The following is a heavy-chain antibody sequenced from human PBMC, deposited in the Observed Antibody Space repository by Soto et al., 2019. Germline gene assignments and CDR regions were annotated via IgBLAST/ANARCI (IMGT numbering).Heavy chain of an antibody. CDR2: ISPFNGNT. V-gene: IGHV1-18*01. D-gene: IGHD1-26*01. CDR1: GYPFTHYG. Sequence: ASVKVSCKSSGYPFTHYGITWVRQAPGHGLEWMGWISPFNGNTNYGQTLQGRVTLTTDTSTSTVYMELRSLRSDDTAVYYCARGVGWEPLDYWGQGTLVTVSS. CDR3: ARGVGWEPLDY. J-gene: IGHJ4*02.